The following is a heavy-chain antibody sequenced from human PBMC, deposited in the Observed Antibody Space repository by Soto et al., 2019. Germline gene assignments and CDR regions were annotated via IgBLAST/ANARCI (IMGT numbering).Heavy chain of an antibody. D-gene: IGHD1-26*01. CDR1: GFTFSSYW. J-gene: IGHJ4*02. Sequence: GGSLRLSCAASGFTFSSYWMSWVRQAPGKGLEWVANIKQDGSEKYYVDSVKGRFTISRDNAKNSLYLQMNSLRAEDTAVYYCARDLVGSYSTLGYWGQGTLVTVSS. CDR3: ARDLVGSYSTLGY. V-gene: IGHV3-7*05. CDR2: IKQDGSEK.